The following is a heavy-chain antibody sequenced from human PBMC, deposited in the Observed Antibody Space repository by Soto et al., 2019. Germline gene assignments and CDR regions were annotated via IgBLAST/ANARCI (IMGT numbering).Heavy chain of an antibody. D-gene: IGHD1-1*01. CDR3: ARDQSWHDMVWWFEP. CDR1: GGTFSSYA. V-gene: IGHV1-8*02. Sequence: ASVKVSFKASGGTFSSYAISWVRQAPGQGLEWMGWMNPNNGNTAYAQKFKGRVTMTKDTSTSTVYMELNSLTSDDTAVYYCARDQSWHDMVWWFEPWGQGTLVTVSS. J-gene: IGHJ5*02. CDR2: MNPNNGNT.